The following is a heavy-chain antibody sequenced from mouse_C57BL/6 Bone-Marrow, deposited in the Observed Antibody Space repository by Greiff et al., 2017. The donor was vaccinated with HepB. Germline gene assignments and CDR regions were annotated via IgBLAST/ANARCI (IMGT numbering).Heavy chain of an antibody. V-gene: IGHV5-4*01. J-gene: IGHJ3*01. CDR3: ARDLGSSSWFAY. Sequence: DVHLVESGGGLVKPGGSLKLSCAASGFTFSSYAMSWVRQTPEKRLEWVATISDGGSYTYYPDNVKGRFTISRDNAKNNLYLQMSHLKSEDTAMYYCARDLGSSSWFAYWGQGTLVTVSA. CDR1: GFTFSSYA. D-gene: IGHD1-1*01. CDR2: ISDGGSYT.